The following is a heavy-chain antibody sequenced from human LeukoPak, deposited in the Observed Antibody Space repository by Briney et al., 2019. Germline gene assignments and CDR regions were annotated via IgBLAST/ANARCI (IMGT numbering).Heavy chain of an antibody. CDR2: IFPGDSDT. V-gene: IGHV5-51*01. Sequence: GASLKISCQGSGYSFTTYWIGWVRQMPGKGLEWMGTIFPGDSDTRYSPSFQGHVTISADKSISIAYLQWSSLKASDSAIYYCARHPRNHYDSRTYSPDAFDIWGQGTMVTVSS. CDR3: ARHPRNHYDSRTYSPDAFDI. D-gene: IGHD3-10*01. CDR1: GYSFTTYW. J-gene: IGHJ3*02.